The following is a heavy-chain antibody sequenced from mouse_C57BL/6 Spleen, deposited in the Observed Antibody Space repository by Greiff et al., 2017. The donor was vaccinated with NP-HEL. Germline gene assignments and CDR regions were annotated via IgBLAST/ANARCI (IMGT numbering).Heavy chain of an antibody. CDR2: IDPSDSYT. CDR3: AREGVYYGYFDY. J-gene: IGHJ2*01. Sequence: QVQLQQPGAELVRPGTSVKLSCKASGYTFTSYWMHWVKQRPGQGLVWIGVIDPSDSYTNYNQKFKGKATLTVDTSSSTAYMQLSSLTSEDSAVYYCAREGVYYGYFDYWGQGTTLTVSS. V-gene: IGHV1-59*01. D-gene: IGHD1-1*01. CDR1: GYTFTSYW.